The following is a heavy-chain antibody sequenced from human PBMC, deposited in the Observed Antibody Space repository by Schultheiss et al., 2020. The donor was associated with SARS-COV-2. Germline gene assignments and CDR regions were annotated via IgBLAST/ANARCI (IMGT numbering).Heavy chain of an antibody. CDR3: AKGGSSSVGYYSDGMDV. D-gene: IGHD3-22*01. J-gene: IGHJ6*02. CDR1: GFTFSSYG. V-gene: IGHV3-30*12. CDR2: ISYDGSNK. Sequence: GGSLRLSCAASGFTFSSYGMHWVRQAPGKGLEWVAVISYDGSNKYYADSVKGRFTISRDNSKNTLYVQMNRLRAEDTAVYYCAKGGSSSVGYYSDGMDVWGQGTTVTVSS.